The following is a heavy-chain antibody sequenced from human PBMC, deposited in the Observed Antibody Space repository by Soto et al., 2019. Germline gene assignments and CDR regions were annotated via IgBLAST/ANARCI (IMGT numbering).Heavy chain of an antibody. V-gene: IGHV5-10-1*01. CDR2: IDPSDSYT. D-gene: IGHD3-10*01. J-gene: IGHJ6*02. Sequence: GESLKISCKGSGYSFTSYWISWVRQMPGKGLEWMGRIDPSDSYTNYSPSFQGHVTISADKSISTAYLQWSSLKASDTAMYYCARHEPPYGSGDNYYYYGMDVWGQGTTVTRLL. CDR3: ARHEPPYGSGDNYYYYGMDV. CDR1: GYSFTSYW.